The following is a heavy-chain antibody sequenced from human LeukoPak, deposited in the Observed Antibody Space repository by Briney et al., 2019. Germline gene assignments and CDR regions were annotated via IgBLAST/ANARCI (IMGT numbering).Heavy chain of an antibody. CDR1: GGSFSGYY. V-gene: IGHV4-34*01. D-gene: IGHD2-2*01. J-gene: IGHJ5*02. CDR3: ARDSMAVVPAAYNWFDP. CDR2: INHSGST. Sequence: SETLSLTCAVYGGSFSGYYWSWIRQPPGKGLEWIGEINHSGSTNYNPSLKSRVTISVDTSKNQFSLKLSSVTAADTAVYYCARDSMAVVPAAYNWFDPWGQGTLVTVSS.